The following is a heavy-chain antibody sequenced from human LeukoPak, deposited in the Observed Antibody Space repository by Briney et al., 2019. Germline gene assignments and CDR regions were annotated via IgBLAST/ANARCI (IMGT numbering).Heavy chain of an antibody. CDR3: ARTYYYDSSGYGNRD. J-gene: IGHJ4*02. Sequence: PSETLSLTCAVYGGSFSGYYWSWVRQAPGKGLEWVSSISSSSSYIYYADSVKGRFTISRDNAKNSLYLQMNSLRAEDTAVYYCARTYYYDSSGYGNRDWGQGTLVTVSS. D-gene: IGHD3-22*01. V-gene: IGHV3-21*01. CDR2: ISSSSSYI. CDR1: GGSFSGYY.